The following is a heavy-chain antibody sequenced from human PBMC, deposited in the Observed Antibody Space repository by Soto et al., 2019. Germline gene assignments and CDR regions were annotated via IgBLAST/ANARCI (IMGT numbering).Heavy chain of an antibody. V-gene: IGHV4-34*01. D-gene: IGHD3-3*01. CDR1: GGSFSGYY. Sequence: SETLSLTCAVYGGSFSGYYWSWIRQPPGKGLEWIGEINHSGSTNYNPSLKSRVTISVDTSKNQFSLKLSSVTAADTAVYYCARGRGFWSGYSRPSYYYGMDVWGQGTTVTVSS. J-gene: IGHJ6*02. CDR2: INHSGST. CDR3: ARGRGFWSGYSRPSYYYGMDV.